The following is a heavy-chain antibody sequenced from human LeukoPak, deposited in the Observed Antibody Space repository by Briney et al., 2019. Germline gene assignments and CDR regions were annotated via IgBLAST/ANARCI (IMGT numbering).Heavy chain of an antibody. CDR2: IYNSGST. CDR1: GGSISNYY. Sequence: PSETLSLTCTVSGGSISNYYWSWIRQPPGKGLEWIGHIYNSGSTNYNPSLKSRVTILVDTSKNQFSLNLSSVTAADTAVYYCARTSGSDEWDFDYWGQGTLVTVSS. D-gene: IGHD1-26*01. CDR3: ARTSGSDEWDFDY. J-gene: IGHJ4*02. V-gene: IGHV4-59*01.